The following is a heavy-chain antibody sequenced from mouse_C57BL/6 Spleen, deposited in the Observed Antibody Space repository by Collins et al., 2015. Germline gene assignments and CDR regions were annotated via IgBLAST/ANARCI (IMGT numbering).Heavy chain of an antibody. CDR1: GYTFTDYE. Sequence: QVQLQQSGAELVRPGASVTLSCKASGYTFTDYEMHWVKQTPVHGLEWIGAIDPETGGTAYNQKFKGKAILTADKSSSTAYMELRSLTSEDSAVYYCTRGDISNYGAWFAYWGQGTLVTVSA. CDR2: IDPETGGT. J-gene: IGHJ3*01. CDR3: TRGDISNYGAWFAY. D-gene: IGHD2-5*01. V-gene: IGHV1-15*01.